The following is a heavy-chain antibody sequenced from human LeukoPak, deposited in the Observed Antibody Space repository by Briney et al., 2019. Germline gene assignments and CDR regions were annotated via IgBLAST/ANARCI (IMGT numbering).Heavy chain of an antibody. Sequence: GGSLRLSCAASGFTFSSYSMSWVGQAPGNGLEWVSLISGSGGRTYYADSVKGRFTISRDNYKNTLYLQMNSLRAEDTAVFYCAKEPRHCGGDCFSLIDYWGQGTLVTVSS. J-gene: IGHJ4*02. CDR2: ISGSGGRT. V-gene: IGHV3-23*01. CDR3: AKEPRHCGGDCFSLIDY. D-gene: IGHD2-21*02. CDR1: GFTFSSYS.